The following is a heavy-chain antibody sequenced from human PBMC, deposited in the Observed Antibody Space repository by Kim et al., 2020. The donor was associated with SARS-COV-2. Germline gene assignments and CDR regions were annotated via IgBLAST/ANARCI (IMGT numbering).Heavy chain of an antibody. CDR2: ST. Sequence: STYYNPPLKSRVTISVDTSKNQFSLKLSSVTAADTAVYYCARGRGDQQDDWGQGTLVTVSS. CDR3: ARGRGDQQDD. D-gene: IGHD3-10*01. V-gene: IGHV4-39*01. J-gene: IGHJ4*02.